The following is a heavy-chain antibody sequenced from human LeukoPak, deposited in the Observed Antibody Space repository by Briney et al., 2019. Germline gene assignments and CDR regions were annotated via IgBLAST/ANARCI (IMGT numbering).Heavy chain of an antibody. D-gene: IGHD1-1*01. CDR2: INIGDGDT. J-gene: IGHJ4*02. CDR1: GYTFTSFV. V-gene: IGHV1-3*04. CDR3: VRDRGGTGDFDY. Sequence: ASVKLSCKASGYTFTSFVIHWLRRAPGQRLEWMGWINIGDGDTKFSQKFQDGVTIARDTSASTAYMELRSLRSEDTAIYYCVRDRGGTGDFDYWGQGTLVTVSS.